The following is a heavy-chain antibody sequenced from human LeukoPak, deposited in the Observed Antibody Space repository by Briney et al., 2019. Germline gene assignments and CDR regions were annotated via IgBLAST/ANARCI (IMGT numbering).Heavy chain of an antibody. J-gene: IGHJ4*02. CDR2: ISSSSDTI. Sequence: PGGSLRLSCAASGFTFSSYSMNWVRQAPGKGLEWVSYISSSSDTIYYADSVKGQFTISRDNAKNSLYLQVNSLRAEDTAVYYCAKVPRLRRFDYWGQGTLVTVSS. D-gene: IGHD1-14*01. CDR1: GFTFSSYS. V-gene: IGHV3-48*04. CDR3: AKVPRLRRFDY.